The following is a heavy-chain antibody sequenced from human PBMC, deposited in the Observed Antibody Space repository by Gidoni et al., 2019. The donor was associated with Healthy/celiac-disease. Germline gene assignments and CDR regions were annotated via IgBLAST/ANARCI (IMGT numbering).Heavy chain of an antibody. D-gene: IGHD4-4*01. V-gene: IGHV3-23*01. CDR3: AKWGTVTTVPDTGWFDP. CDR2: ISGSGGST. CDR1: GFTFSSYA. Sequence: EVQLLESGGGLVQPGGSLRLSCAASGFTFSSYAMSWVRQAPGKGLEWVSAISGSGGSTYYADSVKGRFTISRDNSKNTLYLQMNSLRAEDTAVYYCAKWGTVTTVPDTGWFDPWAQGTLVTVSS. J-gene: IGHJ5*02.